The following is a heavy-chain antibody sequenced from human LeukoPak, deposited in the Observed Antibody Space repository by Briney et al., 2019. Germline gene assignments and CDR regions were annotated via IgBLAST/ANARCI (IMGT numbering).Heavy chain of an antibody. Sequence: SETLSLTCTVSGGSISSYYWSWIRQPPGKGLEWIGYIYYSGSTNYNPSLKGRVTISVDTSKSQFSLKLSSVTAADTAVYYCARRGDILTGYSNYYYYGMDVWGQGTTVTVSS. D-gene: IGHD3-9*01. CDR1: GGSISSYY. V-gene: IGHV4-59*08. CDR3: ARRGDILTGYSNYYYYGMDV. CDR2: IYYSGST. J-gene: IGHJ6*02.